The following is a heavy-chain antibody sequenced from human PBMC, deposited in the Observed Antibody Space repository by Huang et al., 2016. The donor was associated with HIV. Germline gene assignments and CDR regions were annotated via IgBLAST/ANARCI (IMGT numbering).Heavy chain of an antibody. CDR1: GKRVSEVA. CDR2: LDAKEGGT. CDR3: VTSRKTISGGRVGWFDP. D-gene: IGHD3-3*01. Sequence: QVQLVQFGAEVKKPGASVKVSCKVSGKRVSEVARHWVRQAPGKGLEWSGGLDAKEGGTGYPQKFQGRCSMTEDTSTDTAYMELSGLRSDDTAVYYCVTSRKTISGGRVGWFDPWGQGTLVTVSS. J-gene: IGHJ5*02. V-gene: IGHV1-24*01.